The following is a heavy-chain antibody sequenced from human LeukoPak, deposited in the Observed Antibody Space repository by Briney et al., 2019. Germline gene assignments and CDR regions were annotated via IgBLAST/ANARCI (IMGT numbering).Heavy chain of an antibody. D-gene: IGHD5-18*01. V-gene: IGHV1-46*01. Sequence: ASVKVSCKASGYTFTGHYIHWVRQAPGQGLEWMGIINPSGGSTNYAQKFQGRVTMTRDTSTSTVYMELSSLRSEDTAVYYCARTNVDTASAFDYWGQGTLVTVSS. CDR3: ARTNVDTASAFDY. J-gene: IGHJ4*02. CDR2: INPSGGST. CDR1: GYTFTGHY.